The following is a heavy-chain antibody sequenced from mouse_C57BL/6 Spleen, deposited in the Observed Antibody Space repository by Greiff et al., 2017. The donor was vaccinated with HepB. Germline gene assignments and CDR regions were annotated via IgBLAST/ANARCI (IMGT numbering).Heavy chain of an antibody. V-gene: IGHV1-64*01. CDR2: IHPNSGST. CDR1: GYTFTSYW. J-gene: IGHJ2*01. CDR3: ARTTTVVALAY. D-gene: IGHD1-1*01. Sequence: QVQLQQPGAELVKPGASVKLSCKASGYTFTSYWMHWVKQRPGQGLEWIGMIHPNSGSTNYNEKFKSKATLTVDKSSSTAYMQLSSLTSEDSAVYYCARTTTVVALAYWGQGTTLTVSA.